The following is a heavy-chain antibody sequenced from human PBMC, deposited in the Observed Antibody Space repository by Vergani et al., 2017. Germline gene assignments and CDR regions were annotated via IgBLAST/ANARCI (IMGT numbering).Heavy chain of an antibody. D-gene: IGHD6-25*01. CDR1: GYSFTNYW. CDR3: ARLYGRDSSGSKYFDY. CDR2: IHPADSDT. J-gene: IGHJ4*02. Sequence: EVQLVQSGAEVKKPGESQKISWQISGYSFTNYWIGWVRQMPGKGLEWLGIIHPADSDTRYSPSFQGQVTISVDNSISTAYLQRSSLRASDSAMYYCARLYGRDSSGSKYFDYWGQGTLVTVSS. V-gene: IGHV5-51*01.